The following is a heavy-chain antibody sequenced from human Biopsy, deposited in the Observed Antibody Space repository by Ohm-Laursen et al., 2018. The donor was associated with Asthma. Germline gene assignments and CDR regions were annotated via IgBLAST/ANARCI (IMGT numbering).Heavy chain of an antibody. CDR2: IYYIGST. J-gene: IGHJ4*02. V-gene: IGHV4-30-4*01. Sequence: SETLSLTCTVSGGSISSGAYYWSWVRQPPGKGLEWIGYIYYIGSTYYNPSLKSRVAISLDTSKNQFSLKLSSVTAADTAVYFCARRGGVRRYFVYWGQGTLVTVSS. CDR1: GGSISSGAYY. CDR3: ARRGGVRRYFVY. D-gene: IGHD3-16*01.